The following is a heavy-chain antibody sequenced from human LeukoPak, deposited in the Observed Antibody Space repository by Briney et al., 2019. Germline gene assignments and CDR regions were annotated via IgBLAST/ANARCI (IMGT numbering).Heavy chain of an antibody. J-gene: IGHJ6*03. CDR3: ARVAKGWERLNFFYHYMDV. CDR2: IIPIFGTA. V-gene: IGHV1-69*13. D-gene: IGHD1-26*01. Sequence: ASVKVSCKASGGTFSSYAISWVRQAPGQGLEWMGGIIPIFGTANYAQKFQGRVTITADESTSTAYMELSSLRSEDTAVYYCARVAKGWERLNFFYHYMDVWGKGTTVTISS. CDR1: GGTFSSYA.